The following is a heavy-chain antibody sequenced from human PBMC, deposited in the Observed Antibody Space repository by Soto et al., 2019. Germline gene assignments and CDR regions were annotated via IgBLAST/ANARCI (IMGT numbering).Heavy chain of an antibody. CDR2: ITWDAGSA. CDR3: AKEKDRIFDY. V-gene: IGHV3-43*01. CDR1: GFTFDDHT. Sequence: EVQLVASGGLVVRPGGSLRLSCAGSGFTFDDHTMHWVRQDPGKGLEWVSLITWDAGSAFYADSVSGRFTISRDNSKNSLYLQMNSLRTEDSALYYCAKEKDRIFDYWGRGTPVTVSS. J-gene: IGHJ4*02.